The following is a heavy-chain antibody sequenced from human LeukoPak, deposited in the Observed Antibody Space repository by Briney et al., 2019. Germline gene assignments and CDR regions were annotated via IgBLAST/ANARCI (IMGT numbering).Heavy chain of an antibody. CDR3: ASGGSYYYDSSGYPHTFDY. Sequence: SETLSLTCAVYGVSFSGYYWSWIRQPPGKGLERIGEINHSGSTNYNPSLKSRVTISVDTSKNQFSLKLSSVTAADTAVYYCASGGSYYYDSSGYPHTFDYWGQGTLVTVSS. V-gene: IGHV4-34*01. D-gene: IGHD3-22*01. CDR1: GVSFSGYY. CDR2: INHSGST. J-gene: IGHJ4*02.